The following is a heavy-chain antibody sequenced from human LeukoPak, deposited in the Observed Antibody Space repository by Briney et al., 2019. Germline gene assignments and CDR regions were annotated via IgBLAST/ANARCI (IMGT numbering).Heavy chain of an antibody. CDR3: ARGRDYYYDSSGYYAPGAFDI. CDR1: GFTFSSYA. Sequence: GGSLRLSCAASGFTFSSYAMHWVRQAPGKGLEWVAVISYDGSNKYYADSVKGRFTISRDNSKNTLYLQMNSLRAEDTAVYYCARGRDYYYDSSGYYAPGAFDIWGQGTMVTVSS. V-gene: IGHV3-30-3*01. J-gene: IGHJ3*02. CDR2: ISYDGSNK. D-gene: IGHD3-22*01.